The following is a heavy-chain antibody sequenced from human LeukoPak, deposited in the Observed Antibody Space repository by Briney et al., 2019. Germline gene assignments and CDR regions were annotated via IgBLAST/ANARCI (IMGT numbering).Heavy chain of an antibody. D-gene: IGHD3-3*01. V-gene: IGHV4-59*12. CDR3: ARELRFWEWLFGGYFDY. CDR2: IYYSGST. J-gene: IGHJ4*02. CDR1: GRSISSYY. Sequence: SETLSLTCTVSGRSISSYYWRWIRQPPGKGLEGIGYIYYSGSTNYNPSLKSRVTISVDTSKNQFSLKLSSVTAADTAVYYCARELRFWEWLFGGYFDYWGQGTLVTVSS.